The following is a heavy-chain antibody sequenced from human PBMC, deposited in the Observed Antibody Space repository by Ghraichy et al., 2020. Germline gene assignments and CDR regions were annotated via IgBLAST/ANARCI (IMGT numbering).Heavy chain of an antibody. D-gene: IGHD1-26*01. V-gene: IGHV4-39*01. J-gene: IGHJ4*02. Sequence: GSLRLSCTVSGGSISSSNHYWGWIRQPPGKGLEWIGSIYYSGSAYYNPSLKSRVTISVDTSKSQFSLKLSSVTAADTAVYYCARHLGGSYQLFDYWGQGTLVTVSS. CDR1: GGSISSSNHY. CDR3: ARHLGGSYQLFDY. CDR2: IYYSGSA.